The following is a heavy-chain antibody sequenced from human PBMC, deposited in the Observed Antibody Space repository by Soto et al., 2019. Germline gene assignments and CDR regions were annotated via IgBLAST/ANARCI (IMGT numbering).Heavy chain of an antibody. V-gene: IGHV3-23*01. J-gene: IGHJ3*02. D-gene: IGHD6-19*01. Sequence: GGSLRLSCAASGFTFSSYAMSWVRQAPGKGLEWVSAISGSGGSTYYADSVKGRFTISRDNSKNTLYLQMNSLRAEDTAVYYCAKGRGAPNPSGWYAFDIWGQGTMVTVSS. CDR3: AKGRGAPNPSGWYAFDI. CDR1: GFTFSSYA. CDR2: ISGSGGST.